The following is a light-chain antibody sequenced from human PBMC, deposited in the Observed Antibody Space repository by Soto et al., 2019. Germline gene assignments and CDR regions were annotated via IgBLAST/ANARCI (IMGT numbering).Light chain of an antibody. Sequence: QSALTQPPSVSGSPGQSVTSSCTGTSSDVGGYNYVSWHQQHPGKAPKVMIYDVSKRPSGVPDRFSGSKSGNTASLTISGLQVEDEADYYCCSYAGSYTRWVFGGGTKLTVL. J-gene: IGLJ3*02. CDR1: SSDVGGYNY. CDR2: DVS. V-gene: IGLV2-11*01. CDR3: CSYAGSYTRWV.